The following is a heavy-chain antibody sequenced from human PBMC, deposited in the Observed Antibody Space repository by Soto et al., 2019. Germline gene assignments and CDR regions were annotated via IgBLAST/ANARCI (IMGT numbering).Heavy chain of an antibody. V-gene: IGHV1-46*01. CDR3: ARDAITMIVVVNPWNWFDP. Sequence: GASVKVSCKASGYTFTSYYMHWVRQAPGQGLEWMGIINPSGGSTSYAQKFQGRVTMTRDTSTSTVYMELSSLRSEDTAVYYCARDAITMIVVVNPWNWFDPWGQGTLVTVSS. CDR2: INPSGGST. D-gene: IGHD3-22*01. J-gene: IGHJ5*02. CDR1: GYTFTSYY.